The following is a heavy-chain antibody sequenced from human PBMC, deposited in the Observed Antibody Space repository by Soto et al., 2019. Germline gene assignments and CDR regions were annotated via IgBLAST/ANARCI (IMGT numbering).Heavy chain of an antibody. CDR2: VDHRGST. J-gene: IGHJ3*01. V-gene: IGHV4-34*02. CDR3: ARYEYGNSPSGVAV. D-gene: IGHD1-7*01. Sequence: QVHLQQRGAGLLKPSETLSLNCVVSGESFSGYYWSWIRQTPGMGLEWIGEVDHRGSTTYNPSLKNRASISIDSSKNLFSLELTSVTAADTALYFCARYEYGNSPSGVAVWGQGTRVTVSS. CDR1: GESFSGYY.